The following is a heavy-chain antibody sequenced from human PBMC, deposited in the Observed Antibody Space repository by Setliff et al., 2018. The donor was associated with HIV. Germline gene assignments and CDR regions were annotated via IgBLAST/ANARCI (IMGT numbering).Heavy chain of an antibody. CDR1: GGSISSASYY. CDR3: ARGRYSSGWDYNGGNAFDI. CDR2: IYYSGST. D-gene: IGHD6-19*01. Sequence: SETLSLTCTVSGGSISSASYYWSWIRQPPGKGLEWIGTIYYSGSTFQNPSLKSRVTISLDKSKNQFSLKLSSVTAADTAVYYCARGRYSSGWDYNGGNAFDIWGQGTMVTVSS. J-gene: IGHJ3*02. V-gene: IGHV4-39*01.